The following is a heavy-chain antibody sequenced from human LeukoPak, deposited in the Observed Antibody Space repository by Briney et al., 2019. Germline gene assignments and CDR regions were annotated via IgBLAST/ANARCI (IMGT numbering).Heavy chain of an antibody. CDR3: ARRNYGDYDHYFDY. CDR1: GVSIGGYH. Sequence: SETLSLTCTVSGVSIGGYHWSWIRQPPGKGPDWIGFISFSGSTNYNPSLKSRVTISGDTSRNQFSLRLSSVTAADTAVYFCARRNYGDYDHYFDYWGQGILVTVSS. J-gene: IGHJ4*02. D-gene: IGHD4-17*01. CDR2: ISFSGST. V-gene: IGHV4-59*08.